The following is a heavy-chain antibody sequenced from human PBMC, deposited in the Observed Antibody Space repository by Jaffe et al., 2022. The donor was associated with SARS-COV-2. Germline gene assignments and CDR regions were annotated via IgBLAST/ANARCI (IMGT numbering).Heavy chain of an antibody. CDR3: AKGGELSVLMVYAIVEDI. D-gene: IGHD2-8*01. CDR2: ISGSGGST. J-gene: IGHJ3*02. CDR1: GFTFSSYA. V-gene: IGHV3-23*01. Sequence: EVQLLESGGGLVQPGGSLRLSCAASGFTFSSYAMSWVRQAPGKGLEWVSAISGSGGSTYYADSVKGRFTISRDNSKNTLYLQMNSLRAEDTAVYYCAKGGELSVLMVYAIVEDIWGQGTMVTVSS.